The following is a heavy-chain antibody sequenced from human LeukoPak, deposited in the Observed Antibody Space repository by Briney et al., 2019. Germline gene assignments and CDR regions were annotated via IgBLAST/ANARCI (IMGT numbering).Heavy chain of an antibody. Sequence: PSETLSLTCDVSGVSISGTNYYWGWIRQPPGMGLEWIGSIHYRLPTFYNPLLKSRVTISVDTSKNQISLRLRSVTAADTAVYYCARHAEEDGYNAKTPDYWGQGTLVTVSS. CDR2: IHYRLPT. V-gene: IGHV4-39*01. CDR1: GVSISGTNYY. D-gene: IGHD5-24*01. J-gene: IGHJ4*02. CDR3: ARHAEEDGYNAKTPDY.